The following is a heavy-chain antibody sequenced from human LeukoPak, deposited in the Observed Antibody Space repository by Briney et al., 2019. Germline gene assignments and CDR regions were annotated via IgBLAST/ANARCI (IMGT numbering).Heavy chain of an antibody. D-gene: IGHD7-27*01. V-gene: IGHV3-30*18. J-gene: IGHJ4*02. Sequence: GGSLRLSCVVSGFTFNAYGMHWVRQAPGKGLEWVAVISSDGGNKFYADSVKGRFTISRDNSKNTLYLQMNSLRLEDTAVYYCAKAPTGDFDFWGQGTLVTVSS. CDR3: AKAPTGDFDF. CDR1: GFTFNAYG. CDR2: ISSDGGNK.